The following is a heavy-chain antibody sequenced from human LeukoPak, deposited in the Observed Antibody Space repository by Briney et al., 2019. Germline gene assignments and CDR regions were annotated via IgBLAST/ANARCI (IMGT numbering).Heavy chain of an antibody. Sequence: PGGSLRLSCAASGFTFSSYEMNWVRQAPGKALEWVSYTSSSGSTIYYADSVKGRFTISRGNAKNSLYLQMNSLRAEDTPVYYCARDTNEDYYYGMDVWGQGTTVTVSS. V-gene: IGHV3-48*03. J-gene: IGHJ6*02. CDR3: ARDTNEDYYYGMDV. D-gene: IGHD3-3*01. CDR1: GFTFSSYE. CDR2: TSSSGSTI.